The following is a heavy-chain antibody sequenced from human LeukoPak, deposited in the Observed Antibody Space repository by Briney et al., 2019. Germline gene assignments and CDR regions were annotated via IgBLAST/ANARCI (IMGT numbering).Heavy chain of an antibody. CDR1: GFTFSSYS. Sequence: GGSLRFSCAASGFTFSSYSMNWVRQAPGKGLEWVSSISSSSSYIYYADSVKGRFTISRDNAKNSLYLQMNSLRAEDTAVYYCARAHRYYYDSSGYSLLDYWGQGTLVTVSS. D-gene: IGHD3-22*01. J-gene: IGHJ4*02. CDR3: ARAHRYYYDSSGYSLLDY. V-gene: IGHV3-21*01. CDR2: ISSSSSYI.